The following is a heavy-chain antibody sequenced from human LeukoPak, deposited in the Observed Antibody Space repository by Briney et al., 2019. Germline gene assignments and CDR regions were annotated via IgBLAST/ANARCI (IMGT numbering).Heavy chain of an antibody. V-gene: IGHV3-21*04. J-gene: IGHJ6*03. CDR2: ISSSSSYI. CDR1: GFTFSSYS. D-gene: IGHD6-19*01. Sequence: GGSLRLSCAASGFTFSSYSMNWVRQAPGKGLEWVSSISSSSSYIYYADSVKGRFTISRDNAKNSLYLQMNSLRAEDTAVYYCAKEVYSSGRWGYMDVWGKGTTVTVSS. CDR3: AKEVYSSGRWGYMDV.